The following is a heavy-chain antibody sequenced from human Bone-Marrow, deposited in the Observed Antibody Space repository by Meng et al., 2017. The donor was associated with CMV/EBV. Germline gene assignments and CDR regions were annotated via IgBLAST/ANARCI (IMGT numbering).Heavy chain of an antibody. D-gene: IGHD3-3*01. Sequence: SVKVSCKASGGTFNSYAISWVRQAPGQGLEWMGGIIPILGIANYAQKFQGRVTITADKSTSTAYMELSSLRSEDTAVYYCARGKDTIFGVVLYYYYGMDVWGQGTTVTVSS. CDR1: GGTFNSYA. CDR2: IIPILGIA. CDR3: ARGKDTIFGVVLYYYYGMDV. J-gene: IGHJ6*02. V-gene: IGHV1-69*10.